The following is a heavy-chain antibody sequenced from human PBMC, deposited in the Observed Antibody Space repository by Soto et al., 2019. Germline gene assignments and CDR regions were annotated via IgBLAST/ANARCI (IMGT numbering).Heavy chain of an antibody. CDR1: GGSFSGYY. CDR2: INHSGST. Sequence: SETLSLTCAVYGGSFSGYYWSWIRQPPGKGLEWIGEINHSGSTNYNPSLKSRVTISVDTSKNQFSLKLSSVTAADTAVYYCARIPRGSYGYTQPKPYYFDYWGQGTLVTVSS. CDR3: ARIPRGSYGYTQPKPYYFDY. J-gene: IGHJ4*02. V-gene: IGHV4-34*01. D-gene: IGHD5-18*01.